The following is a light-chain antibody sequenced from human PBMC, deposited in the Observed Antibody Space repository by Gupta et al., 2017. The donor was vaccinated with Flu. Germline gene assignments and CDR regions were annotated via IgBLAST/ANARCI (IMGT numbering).Light chain of an antibody. CDR2: KDT. Sequence: YELTQPPSVSVSPGQTARLTSSGDALSKQFAYWYQQKPGQAPVLVMYKDTERPSRIPERFSGSSAGTTITLTISGVQAEDEADYYCQSADGSGTYWVFGGGTKLTVL. V-gene: IGLV3-25*03. J-gene: IGLJ3*02. CDR1: ALSKQF. CDR3: QSADGSGTYWV.